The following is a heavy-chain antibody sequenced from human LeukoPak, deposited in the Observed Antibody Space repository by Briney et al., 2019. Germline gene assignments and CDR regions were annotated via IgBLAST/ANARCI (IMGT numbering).Heavy chain of an antibody. V-gene: IGHV4-39*07. CDR3: ARIGASGRLDY. D-gene: IGHD3-10*01. CDR2: IYYSGST. J-gene: IGHJ4*02. Sequence: SETLSLTCTVSGGSISSSSYYWGWIRQPPGKGLERIGSIYYSGSTYYNPSLKSRVTISVDTSKNQFSLKLSSVTAADTAVYYCARIGASGRLDYWGQGTLVTVSS. CDR1: GGSISSSSYY.